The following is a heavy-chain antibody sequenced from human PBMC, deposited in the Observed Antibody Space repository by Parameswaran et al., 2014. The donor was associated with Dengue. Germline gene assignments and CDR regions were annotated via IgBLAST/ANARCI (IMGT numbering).Heavy chain of an antibody. CDR3: TSRLGYCSGGSCYSGPSVDY. Sequence: VRQAPGKGLEWVGRIKSKTDGGTTDYAAPVKGRFTISRDDSKNTLYLQMNSLKTEDTAVYYCTSRLGYCSGGSCYSGPSVDYWGQGTLVTVSS. J-gene: IGHJ4*02. V-gene: IGHV3-15*01. D-gene: IGHD2-15*01. CDR2: IKSKTDGGTT.